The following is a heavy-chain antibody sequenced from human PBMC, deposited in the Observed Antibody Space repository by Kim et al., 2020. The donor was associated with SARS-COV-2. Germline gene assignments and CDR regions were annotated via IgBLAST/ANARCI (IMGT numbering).Heavy chain of an antibody. J-gene: IGHJ4*02. CDR3: ARSREEITIFGVVITPANY. Sequence: SVKVSYKASGGTFSSYAISWVRQAPGQGLEWMGGIIPIFGTANYAQKFQGRVTITADESTSTAYMELSSLRSEDTAVYYCARSREEITIFGVVITPANYWGQGTLVTVSS. CDR1: GGTFSSYA. V-gene: IGHV1-69*13. D-gene: IGHD3-3*01. CDR2: IIPIFGTA.